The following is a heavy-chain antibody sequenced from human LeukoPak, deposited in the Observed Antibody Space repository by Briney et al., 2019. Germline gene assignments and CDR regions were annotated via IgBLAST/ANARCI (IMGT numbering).Heavy chain of an antibody. CDR3: ARPPPLGSYYYYMDV. V-gene: IGHV4-39*01. J-gene: IGHJ6*03. D-gene: IGHD3-16*01. Sequence: SETLSLTCTVSGGSISSSSYYWGWIRQPPGKGLEWIGSIYYSGSTYYNPSLKSRVTISVDTSKNQFSLKLSSVTAADTAVYYCARPPPLGSYYYYMDVWGKGTTVTISS. CDR2: IYYSGST. CDR1: GGSISSSSYY.